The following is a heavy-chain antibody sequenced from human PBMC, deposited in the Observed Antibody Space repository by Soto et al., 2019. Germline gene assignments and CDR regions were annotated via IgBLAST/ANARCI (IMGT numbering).Heavy chain of an antibody. V-gene: IGHV3-48*03. Sequence: EVQLVQSGGGLVQPGGSLRLSCAVSGFTFSKFEMNWVRQAPGKGLEWVSYISSGGSLTKYVDSVKGRFIISRDNAKNSLHLLMNSLRDEDTAVYCCVRDNIPMAALDYWGQGSLVTVSS. CDR2: ISSGGSLT. D-gene: IGHD6-19*01. J-gene: IGHJ4*02. CDR1: GFTFSKFE. CDR3: VRDNIPMAALDY.